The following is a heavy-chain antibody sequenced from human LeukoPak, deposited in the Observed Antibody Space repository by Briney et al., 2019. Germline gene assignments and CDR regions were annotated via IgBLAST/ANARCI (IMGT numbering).Heavy chain of an antibody. CDR3: AREDSTDLSAVDY. J-gene: IGHJ4*02. D-gene: IGHD3/OR15-3a*01. CDR1: GDSVSSNSVT. CDR2: TYYRSKWSN. V-gene: IGHV6-1*01. Sequence: SQTLSLTCAISGDSVSSNSVTWNWIRQSPSRGLEWLGRTYYRSKWSNDYAVSVKSRITITPDISKNQFSLQLNSVTPEDTAVYYCAREDSTDLSAVDYWGQGTLVTVSS.